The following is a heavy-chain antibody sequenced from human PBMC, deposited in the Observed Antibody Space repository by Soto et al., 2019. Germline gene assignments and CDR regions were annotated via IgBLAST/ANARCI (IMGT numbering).Heavy chain of an antibody. Sequence: SETLSLTCTVTGDSMNSHYLSWLRQPPGKALEWMGYVYFTGSTNYSPSLKSRVTISVDTSKNQFSLKLSSVTAADTAVYYCARRWGTYFDFWGQGTLVTVSS. CDR3: ARRWGTYFDF. J-gene: IGHJ4*02. CDR2: VYFTGST. D-gene: IGHD7-27*01. CDR1: GDSMNSHY. V-gene: IGHV4-59*11.